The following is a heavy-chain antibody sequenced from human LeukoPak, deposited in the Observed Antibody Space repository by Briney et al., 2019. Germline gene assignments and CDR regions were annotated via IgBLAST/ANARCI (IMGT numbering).Heavy chain of an antibody. V-gene: IGHV4-38-2*02. CDR3: ARFSSIAAAFDY. D-gene: IGHD6-13*01. J-gene: IGHJ4*02. Sequence: PSETLSLTCTVSGYSISSGYYWGWIRQPPGKGLEWIGNIYHSGSTYSNPSLRSRVIISVDTSKNQFSLNLSSVTAADTAVYYCARFSSIAAAFDYWGLGTLVTVSS. CDR2: IYHSGST. CDR1: GYSISSGYY.